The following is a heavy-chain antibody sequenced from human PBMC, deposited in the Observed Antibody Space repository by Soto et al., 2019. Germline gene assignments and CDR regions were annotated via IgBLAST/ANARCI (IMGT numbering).Heavy chain of an antibody. V-gene: IGHV3-66*01. CDR2: IYSGGST. CDR3: ARDSSATTNDY. D-gene: IGHD1-7*01. Sequence: GGSLRLSCAASGFTVSSNCMSWVRQAPGKGLEWVSVIYSGGSTYYADSVKGRFTISRDNSKDTLYLQMNSLTAEDTAVYYCARDSSATTNDYWGQGTLVTVSS. J-gene: IGHJ4*02. CDR1: GFTVSSNC.